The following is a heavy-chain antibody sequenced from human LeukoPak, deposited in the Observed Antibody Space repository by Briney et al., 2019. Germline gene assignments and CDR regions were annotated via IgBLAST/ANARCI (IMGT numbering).Heavy chain of an antibody. Sequence: ASVKVSCKASGSTFIGYYMHWVRQAPGQGREWMGRINPDSGDTNYVQRFHGRVTMTRDTSNSTAFMELSRLRSDATAVYYCARDMGGWGSWRVFDYWGQGTLVTVSS. CDR3: ARDMGGWGSWRVFDY. V-gene: IGHV1-2*06. CDR1: GSTFIGYY. CDR2: INPDSGDT. J-gene: IGHJ4*02. D-gene: IGHD3-10*01.